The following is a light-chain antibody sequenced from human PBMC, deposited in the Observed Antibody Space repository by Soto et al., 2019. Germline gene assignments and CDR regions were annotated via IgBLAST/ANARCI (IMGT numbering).Light chain of an antibody. Sequence: SYELTQPPSVSVSPGQTASITCSGDKLGDKYACWYQQKPGQSPVLVIYQDNKRPSGIPERFSGSNSGNTATLTISGTQAMDEADYYCQAWDSSTLGVFGTGTKLTVL. CDR2: QDN. CDR1: KLGDKY. J-gene: IGLJ1*01. V-gene: IGLV3-1*01. CDR3: QAWDSSTLGV.